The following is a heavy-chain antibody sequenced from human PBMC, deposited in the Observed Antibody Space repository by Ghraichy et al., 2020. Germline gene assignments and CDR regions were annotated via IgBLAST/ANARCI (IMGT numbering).Heavy chain of an antibody. CDR1: GFKFGTST. Sequence: GGSLRRSCAASGFKFGTSTMNWVRQAPGKGLEWVSSINSRSDDIFYGDSLKGRFTISRDNAKNSLYLEMHTLRVEDTAIYYCARDYTISGVLVRAFDIWGQGTMVTVSS. CDR3: ARDYTISGVLVRAFDI. CDR2: INSRSDDI. J-gene: IGHJ3*02. D-gene: IGHD3-3*01. V-gene: IGHV3-21*01.